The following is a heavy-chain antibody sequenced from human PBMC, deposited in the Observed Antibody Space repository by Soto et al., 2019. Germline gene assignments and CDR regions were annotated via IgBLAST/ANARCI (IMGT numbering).Heavy chain of an antibody. CDR3: SREGDHPFSPGY. CDR1: GGSITDKW. CDR2: VHHSGST. V-gene: IGHV4-4*02. J-gene: IGHJ4*02. Sequence: QVQLQESGPGLVKPSGILSLTCAVSGGSITDKWWSWIRQTPGKGLEWIGEVHHSGSTNYSPSLKSRVTMSVHTSMNDFSLKLFSLTAADTAIYYCSREGDHPFSPGYWGQGTLVTVSS. D-gene: IGHD3-16*01.